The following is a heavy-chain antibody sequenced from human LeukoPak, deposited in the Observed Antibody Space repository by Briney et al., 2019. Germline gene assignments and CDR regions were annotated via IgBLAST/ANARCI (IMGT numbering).Heavy chain of an antibody. Sequence: SETLSLTCTVSGGSISSSSYYWGWIRQPPGKGLEWIGSIYYSGSTNYNPSLKSRVTISIDTSKNQFSLKLSSVTAADTAVYYCARERDIVVVPAAILPNWFDPWGQGTLVTVSS. CDR3: ARERDIVVVPAAILPNWFDP. CDR1: GGSISSSSYY. V-gene: IGHV4-39*07. J-gene: IGHJ5*02. D-gene: IGHD2-2*02. CDR2: IYYSGST.